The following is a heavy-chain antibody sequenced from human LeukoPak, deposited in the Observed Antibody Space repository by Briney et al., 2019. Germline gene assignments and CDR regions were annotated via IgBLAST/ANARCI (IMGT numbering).Heavy chain of an antibody. CDR1: GYTLTELS. CDR3: ARDGAAAGIYDDY. CDR2: ISAYNGNT. V-gene: IGHV1-18*01. Sequence: ASVKVSCKVSGYTLTELSMHWVRQAPGQGLEWMGWISAYNGNTNYAQKLQGRVTMTTDTSTSTAYMELRSLRSDDTAVYYCARDGAAAGIYDDYWGQGTLVTVSS. D-gene: IGHD6-13*01. J-gene: IGHJ4*02.